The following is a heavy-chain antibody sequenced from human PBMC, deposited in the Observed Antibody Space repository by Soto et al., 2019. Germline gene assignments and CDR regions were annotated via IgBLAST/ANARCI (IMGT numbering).Heavy chain of an antibody. CDR1: GFSLSASDVG. Sequence: QITLKESGPTLVKPTQTLTLTCTFSGFSLSASDVGVGWIRQPPGKALEWLVVIYWDDDERCSPSLKSRLTITNDTSKNQVVLTMTNMDPVDTATYYCAHASGAGNSAYFDYWGQGILVTVSS. CDR2: IYWDDDE. V-gene: IGHV2-5*02. D-gene: IGHD6-13*01. CDR3: AHASGAGNSAYFDY. J-gene: IGHJ4*02.